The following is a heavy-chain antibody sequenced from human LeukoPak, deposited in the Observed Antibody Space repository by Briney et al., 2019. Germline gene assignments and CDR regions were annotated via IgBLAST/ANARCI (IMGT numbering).Heavy chain of an antibody. J-gene: IGHJ4*02. Sequence: ASVKVSCKASGGTFSSYAISWVRQAPGQGLEWMGIINPSGGSTSYAQKFQGRVTMTRDTSTSTVYMELSSLRSEDTAVYYCARDYSGYGPSFDYWGQGTLVTVSS. CDR1: GGTFSSYA. V-gene: IGHV1-46*01. D-gene: IGHD5-12*01. CDR2: INPSGGST. CDR3: ARDYSGYGPSFDY.